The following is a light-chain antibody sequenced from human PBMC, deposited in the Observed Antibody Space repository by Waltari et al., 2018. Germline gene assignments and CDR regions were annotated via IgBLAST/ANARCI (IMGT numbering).Light chain of an antibody. V-gene: IGKV1-39*01. CDR2: AAS. Sequence: DIQMTQSPLFLSTSVGDRVTITCRASQDISNFLNWYQLRPGKAPKLLIYAASSLLGGVPSRFSGSGSGTDFTLTISSLQLEDFATYFCQQSFTTPRTFGQGTKVQNK. J-gene: IGKJ1*01. CDR1: QDISNF. CDR3: QQSFTTPRT.